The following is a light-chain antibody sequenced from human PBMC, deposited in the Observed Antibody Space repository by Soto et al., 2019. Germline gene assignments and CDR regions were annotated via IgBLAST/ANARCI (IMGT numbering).Light chain of an antibody. V-gene: IGLV1-51*01. CDR3: ATWDGSLPGEV. CDR1: SSNIGNNY. CDR2: DNN. Sequence: QSVLTQSPSVSAAPGQTVTISCSGSSSNIGNNYVSWYQQLPGTAPKLLIYDNNKRPSGIPDRFSGSKSGTSGTLDITGLQTGDEADYYCATWDGSLPGEVFGGGTKLTDL. J-gene: IGLJ2*01.